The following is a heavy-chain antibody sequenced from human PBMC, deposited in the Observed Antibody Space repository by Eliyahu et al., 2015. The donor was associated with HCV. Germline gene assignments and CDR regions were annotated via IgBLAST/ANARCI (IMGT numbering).Heavy chain of an antibody. J-gene: IGHJ3*01. V-gene: IGHV3-49*04. Sequence: EVQLVESGGGLVQPGRSLRLSCTVSGFIFHSYTMSWVRQAPGKGLEWVGLIRGSSRGGTPDYAASLRGRFTISRDDSKSTAYLQMDSLITDDTARYFCTRVPNWALGGDDFDLWGQGTMVTVSS. D-gene: IGHD1-1*01. CDR1: GFIFHSYT. CDR3: TRVPNWALGGDDFDL. CDR2: IRGSSRGGTP.